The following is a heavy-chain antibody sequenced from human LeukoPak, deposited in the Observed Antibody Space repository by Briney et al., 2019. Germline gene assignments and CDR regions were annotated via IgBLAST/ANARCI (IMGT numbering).Heavy chain of an antibody. CDR2: ISSSSSYI. D-gene: IGHD5-24*01. CDR3: ATNDGYNYYFDY. J-gene: IGHJ4*02. V-gene: IGHV3-21*04. CDR1: GFTFSSYS. Sequence: GGSLRLSCAASGFTFSSYSMNWVRQAPGKGLEWVSSISSSSSYIYYADSVKGRFTISRDNAKNSLYLQMNSLRAEDTAVYYCATNDGYNYYFDYWGQGTLVTVSS.